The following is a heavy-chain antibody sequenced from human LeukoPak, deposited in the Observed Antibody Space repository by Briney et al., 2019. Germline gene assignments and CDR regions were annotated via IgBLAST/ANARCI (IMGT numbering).Heavy chain of an antibody. CDR1: GFTLSTYS. D-gene: IGHD3-22*01. CDR3: ARENLADYYDSSGYFDY. J-gene: IGHJ4*02. Sequence: GGSLRLSCAASGFTLSTYSMSWVRQAPGKGLEWVSGINWNGGSTGYADSVKGRFTISRDNAKNSLYLQMNSLRAEDTALYYCARENLADYYDSSGYFDYWGQGTLVTVSS. V-gene: IGHV3-20*04. CDR2: INWNGGST.